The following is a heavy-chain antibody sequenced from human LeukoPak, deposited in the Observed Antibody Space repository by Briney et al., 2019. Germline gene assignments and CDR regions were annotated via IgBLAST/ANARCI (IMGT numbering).Heavy chain of an antibody. J-gene: IGHJ4*02. CDR2: MNEYSTTI. V-gene: IGHV3-74*01. Sequence: GGSLRPSCAAPGFPFNSFWMHWVRQAPGKGLVWVSDMNEYSTTIRYADSVKGRFTISRDNAKSILYLQMNNLRAEDTAMYFCARGGVNPVDHWGQGTLVTVSS. CDR3: ARGGVNPVDH. D-gene: IGHD1-14*01. CDR1: GFPFNSFW.